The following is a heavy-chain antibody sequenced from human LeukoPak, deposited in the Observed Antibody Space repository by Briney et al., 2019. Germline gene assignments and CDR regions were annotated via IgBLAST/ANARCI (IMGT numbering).Heavy chain of an antibody. CDR2: IWYGGSNK. CDR3: ARDRSSWYRDRHDAFDI. Sequence: PGGSLRLSCAASGFTFSSYGMHWVRQAPGKGLEWVAVIWYGGSNKYYADSVKGRFTISRDNSKNTLYLQMNSLRAEDTAVYYCARDRSSWYRDRHDAFDIWGQGTMVTVSS. CDR1: GFTFSSYG. V-gene: IGHV3-33*08. J-gene: IGHJ3*02. D-gene: IGHD6-13*01.